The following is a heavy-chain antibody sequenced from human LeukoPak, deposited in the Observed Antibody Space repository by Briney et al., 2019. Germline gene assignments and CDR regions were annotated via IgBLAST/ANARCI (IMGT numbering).Heavy chain of an antibody. J-gene: IGHJ6*03. V-gene: IGHV3-30*02. Sequence: GGSLRLSCAASGFTFSSYGMHWVRQAPGKGLEWVAYIQYDGSNEQYADSVKGRFSISRDNSKNILFLQMNSLRAEDTAVYYCAKDRCSNGIGCYYYYMAVWGKGTTVTVSS. CDR1: GFTFSSYG. CDR2: IQYDGSNE. CDR3: AKDRCSNGIGCYYYYMAV. D-gene: IGHD2-8*01.